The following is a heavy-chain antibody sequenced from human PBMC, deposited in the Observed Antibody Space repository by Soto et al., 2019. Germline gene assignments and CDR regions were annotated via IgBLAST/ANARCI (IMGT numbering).Heavy chain of an antibody. V-gene: IGHV4-61*08. CDR2: MAYAGRT. Sequence: VQLQQSVPGQVKPSETLSLSCSVFGDSVRRGGNSWTWIRQPPGKVLESLGSMAYAGRTNYNPSLTRRVNVTLDASKNLFDPQLASVAAADTAVYFGAREWELLPYYVMDVWGQWTTITVYS. CDR1: GDSVRRGGNS. D-gene: IGHD2-15*01. J-gene: IGHJ6*02. CDR3: AREWELLPYYVMDV.